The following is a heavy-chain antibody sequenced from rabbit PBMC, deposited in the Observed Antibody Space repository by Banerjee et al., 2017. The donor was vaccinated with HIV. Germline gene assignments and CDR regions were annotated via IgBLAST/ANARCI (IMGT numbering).Heavy chain of an antibody. D-gene: IGHD6-1*01. Sequence: QSLEESGGDLVKPGASLTLTCTASGFSFSSGYYMCWVRQAPGKGLEWIGCIAGGDGLTYYASWVNGRFSISRENTQNTVDLKMTSLTAADTATYFCARDGYGGYGLYLWGQGTLVTVS. J-gene: IGHJ6*01. V-gene: IGHV1S40*01. CDR3: ARDGYGGYGLYL. CDR2: IAGGDGLT. CDR1: GFSFSSGYY.